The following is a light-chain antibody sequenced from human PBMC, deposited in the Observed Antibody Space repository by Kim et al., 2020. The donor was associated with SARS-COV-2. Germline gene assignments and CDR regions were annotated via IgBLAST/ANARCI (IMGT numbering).Light chain of an antibody. Sequence: AIRMTQSPSSFSASTGDRVTITCRASQGISSYLAWYQQKPGRAPKLLIYAASTLQSGVPSRFSGSGSGTEFTLTIGCLQSEDFATYYCQQYYSYSYTFGQGTKLEI. V-gene: IGKV1-8*01. CDR3: QQYYSYSYT. CDR2: AAS. CDR1: QGISSY. J-gene: IGKJ2*01.